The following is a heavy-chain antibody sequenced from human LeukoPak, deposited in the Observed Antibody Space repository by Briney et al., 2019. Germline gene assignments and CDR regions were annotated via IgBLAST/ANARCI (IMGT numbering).Heavy chain of an antibody. D-gene: IGHD5-12*01. Sequence: GASLRLSCAASGFTFSNYAMSWVRRAPGKGLEWVSAIVGSGSNTYYADSVKGRFTISRDNPKNTLYLQMNSLRAEDTAVYYCAKVSSMVATYYYFDYWGQGTLVTVSS. J-gene: IGHJ4*02. CDR3: AKVSSMVATYYYFDY. CDR2: IVGSGSNT. V-gene: IGHV3-23*01. CDR1: GFTFSNYA.